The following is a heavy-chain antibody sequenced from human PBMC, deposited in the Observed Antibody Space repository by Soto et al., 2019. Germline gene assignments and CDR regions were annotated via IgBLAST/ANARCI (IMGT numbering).Heavy chain of an antibody. J-gene: IGHJ6*03. V-gene: IGHV4-39*01. D-gene: IGHD2-15*01. Sequence: SETLSLTCTVSGGSVSSGSYYWGWIRQPPGKVLEWIGSIYYSGNTYYNPSLKSRVTISIDTSKNQFSLKLTSVTAADTAMYYCARHVGGYYYYMDVWGKGTTVTVSS. CDR1: GGSVSSGSYY. CDR3: ARHVGGYYYYMDV. CDR2: IYYSGNT.